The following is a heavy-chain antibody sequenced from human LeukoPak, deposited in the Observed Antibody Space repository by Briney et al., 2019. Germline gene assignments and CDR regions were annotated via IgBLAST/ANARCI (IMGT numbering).Heavy chain of an antibody. Sequence: SETLSLTCSVSGASMRTYYWNWIRQPAGKGLEWIGRIYSSGSTNYNPSLKSRVTMSVDTSKIQFSLQLNSVTAADTAVYYCARGGRGSGDYYYYGMDVWGQGTTVTVS. CDR3: ARGGRGSGDYYYYGMDV. CDR1: GASMRTYY. CDR2: IYSSGST. V-gene: IGHV4-4*07. D-gene: IGHD2-15*01. J-gene: IGHJ6*02.